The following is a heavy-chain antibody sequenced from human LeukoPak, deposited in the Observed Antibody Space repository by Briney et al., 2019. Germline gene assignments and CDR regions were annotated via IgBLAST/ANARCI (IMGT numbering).Heavy chain of an antibody. CDR2: IFPLDSDT. Sequence: GESLKISCQGSGFRFSTYWIAWVRQKPGKGLEWMGTIFPLDSDTTYSPSFQGQVTISADKSISTAYLQWSSLKASDTAMYYCARRWTVAGSRSFDYWGQGTLVTVSS. J-gene: IGHJ4*02. D-gene: IGHD6-19*01. CDR3: ARRWTVAGSRSFDY. CDR1: GFRFSTYW. V-gene: IGHV5-51*01.